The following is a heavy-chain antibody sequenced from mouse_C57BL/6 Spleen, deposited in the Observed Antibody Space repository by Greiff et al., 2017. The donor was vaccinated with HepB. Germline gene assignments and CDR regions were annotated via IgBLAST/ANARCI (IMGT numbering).Heavy chain of an antibody. CDR2: ISDGGSYT. CDR3: ARGEDYYGSSYWYFDV. CDR1: GFTFSSYA. D-gene: IGHD1-1*01. Sequence: EVKLVESGGGLVKPGGSLKLSCAASGFTFSSYAMSWVRQTPEKRLEWVATISDGGSYTYYPDNVKGRFTISRYNAKNNLYLQMSHLKSEDTAMYYCARGEDYYGSSYWYFDVWGTGTTVTVSS. J-gene: IGHJ1*03. V-gene: IGHV5-4*03.